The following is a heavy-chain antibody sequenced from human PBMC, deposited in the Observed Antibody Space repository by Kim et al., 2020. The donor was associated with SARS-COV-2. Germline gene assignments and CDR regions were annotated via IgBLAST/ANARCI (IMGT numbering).Heavy chain of an antibody. CDR3: ARALYSSSWYDPLAHYYYYYGMDV. CDR2: IGTAGDT. J-gene: IGHJ6*02. V-gene: IGHV3-13*01. CDR1: GFTFSSYD. D-gene: IGHD6-13*01. Sequence: GGSLTLSCAVSGFTFSSYDMHWVRQATGKGLEWISAIGTAGDTYYPGSVKGRFTISRENAKNSLYLQMNSLRAGDTAVYYCARALYSSSWYDPLAHYYYYYGMDVWGQGTTVTVSS.